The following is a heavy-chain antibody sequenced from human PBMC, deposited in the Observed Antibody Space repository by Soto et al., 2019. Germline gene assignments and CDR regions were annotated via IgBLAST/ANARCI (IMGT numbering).Heavy chain of an antibody. V-gene: IGHV4-59*08. D-gene: IGHD4-17*01. Sequence: SETLSLTCTVSGGSISSYYWSWIRQPPGKGLEWIGYIYYSGSTNYNPSLKSRVTISVDTSKNQFSLKLSSVTAADTAGYYCARHDYGDYCLGYWGQGTLVTVSS. CDR1: GGSISSYY. J-gene: IGHJ4*02. CDR3: ARHDYGDYCLGY. CDR2: IYYSGST.